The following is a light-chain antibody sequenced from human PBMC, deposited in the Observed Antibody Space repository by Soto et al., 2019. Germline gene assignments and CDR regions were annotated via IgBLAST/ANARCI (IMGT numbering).Light chain of an antibody. J-gene: IGKJ4*01. CDR1: QSVSSSY. Sequence: EIVLTQSPGTLSLSPGERATLSCRASQSVSSSYLAWYQQKPGQAPRLLIYGASSRDTGLPDRFSGSGSGTDFTLTISRLEPEDFAVYYCQQYGSSPGLPFGGGTKVAIK. CDR2: GAS. CDR3: QQYGSSPGLP. V-gene: IGKV3-20*01.